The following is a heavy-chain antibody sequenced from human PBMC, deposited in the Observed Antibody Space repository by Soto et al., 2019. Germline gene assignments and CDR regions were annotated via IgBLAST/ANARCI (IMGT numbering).Heavy chain of an antibody. CDR2: IYYSGST. D-gene: IGHD3-3*01. V-gene: IGHV4-31*03. CDR1: GGSISSGGYY. CDR3: ARAPHVGSGFDY. Sequence: SETLSLTCTVSGGSISSGGYYWSWIRQHPGKGLEWIGYIYYSGSTYYNPSLKSRVTISVDTSKNQFSLKLSSVTAADTAVYYCARAPHVGSGFDYSGQGTRGTVPS. J-gene: IGHJ4*02.